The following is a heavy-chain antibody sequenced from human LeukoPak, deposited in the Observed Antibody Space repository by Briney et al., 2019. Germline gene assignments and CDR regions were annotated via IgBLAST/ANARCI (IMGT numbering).Heavy chain of an antibody. D-gene: IGHD3-3*01. V-gene: IGHV1-2*02. CDR3: AIIDFWSGYYWDY. CDR1: GYTFTGYY. J-gene: IGHJ4*02. CDR2: INPNSGGT. Sequence: ASVTVSCKASGYTFTGYYMHWVRQAPGQGLEWMGWINPNSGGTNYAQKFQGRVTMTRDTSISTAYMELSRLRSDDTAVYYCAIIDFWSGYYWDYWGQGTLVTVSS.